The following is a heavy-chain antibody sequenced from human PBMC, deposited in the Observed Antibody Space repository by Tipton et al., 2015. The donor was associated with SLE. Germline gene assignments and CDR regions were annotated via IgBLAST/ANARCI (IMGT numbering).Heavy chain of an antibody. Sequence: LRLSCTVSGGSISSYYWSWIRQPPGKGLEWIGYIYYSGSTNYNPSLKSRVTISVDTSKNQFSLKLSSVTAADTAVYYCARGDDWSTAAGAFVIWGQGTMVTGSS. V-gene: IGHV4-59*01. J-gene: IGHJ3*02. CDR3: ARGDDWSTAAGAFVI. CDR1: GGSISSYY. CDR2: IYYSGST. D-gene: IGHD3-9*01.